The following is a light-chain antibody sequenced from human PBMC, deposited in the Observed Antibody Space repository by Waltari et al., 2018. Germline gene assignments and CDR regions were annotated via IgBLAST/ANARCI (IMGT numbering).Light chain of an antibody. Sequence: DIVMTQSPDSLAVSLGERATIHCKSSQSIFYSSNNKDYLAWYQLKPGQPLKLLIYWESTRESVVPDRFSGSGTGPDFTLTISSLQTEDVATYYCQQYRDTPYTFGQGTNLEI. V-gene: IGKV4-1*01. CDR2: WES. J-gene: IGKJ2*01. CDR1: QSIFYSSNNKDY. CDR3: QQYRDTPYT.